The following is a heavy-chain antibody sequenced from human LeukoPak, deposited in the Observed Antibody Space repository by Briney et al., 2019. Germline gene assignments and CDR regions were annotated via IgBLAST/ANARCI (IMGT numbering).Heavy chain of an antibody. CDR3: AKSRGVAGFDY. CDR2: ISGSGDST. Sequence: GGSLSLSCATSGFTFSTFGMAWVRKAPGKGLEWVSSISGSGDSTYYADSVKGRFTISRDNSKSTLFLQLNSLRAEDTAVYYCAKSRGVAGFDYWGQGTLVTVSS. CDR1: GFTFSTFG. J-gene: IGHJ4*02. D-gene: IGHD6-19*01. V-gene: IGHV3-23*01.